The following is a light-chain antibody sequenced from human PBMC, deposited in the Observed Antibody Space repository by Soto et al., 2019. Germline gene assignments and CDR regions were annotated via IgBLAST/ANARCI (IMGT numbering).Light chain of an antibody. CDR3: QQYYNGLT. CDR2: WAS. CDR1: QSVLYSSNNKNY. Sequence: DIVMTQSPDSLAVSLGERATINCRSSQSVLYSSNNKNYLAWYQQKPGQPPRLLISWASTRESGVPDRFSGSGSGADFTLTISSLQAEDVAVYYCQQYYNGLTFGGGTKVEIK. V-gene: IGKV4-1*01. J-gene: IGKJ4*01.